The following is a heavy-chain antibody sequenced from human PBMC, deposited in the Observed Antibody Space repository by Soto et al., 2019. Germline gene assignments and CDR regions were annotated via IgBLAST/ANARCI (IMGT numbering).Heavy chain of an antibody. CDR3: ALVDASVTPGPQDV. CDR2: ISAYNGNT. CDR1: GYTFTSYG. Sequence: ASVKVSCKTSGYTFTSYGISWVRQAPGQGLEWMGWISAYNGNTNYAQKLQGRVTMTTDTSTSTAYMELRSLRSDDTAVYYCALVDASVTPGPQDVWGQGTTVTVSS. J-gene: IGHJ6*01. V-gene: IGHV1-18*01. D-gene: IGHD2-8*01.